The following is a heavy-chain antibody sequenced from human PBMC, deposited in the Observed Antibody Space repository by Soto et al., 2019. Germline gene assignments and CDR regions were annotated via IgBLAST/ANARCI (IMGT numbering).Heavy chain of an antibody. CDR1: GGSISSGGYY. CDR2: IYSSGST. CDR3: ARDPGGYWNWFDP. D-gene: IGHD3-22*01. V-gene: IGHV4-31*03. Sequence: QVQLQESGPGLVKPSQTLSLTCTVSGGSISSGGYYWSWIRQHPGKGLEWIGYIYSSGSTYYNPSLKRRVTISVDTSKNHFSLKPSSVTAADTAVYYCARDPGGYWNWFDPWGQGTLVTVSS. J-gene: IGHJ5*02.